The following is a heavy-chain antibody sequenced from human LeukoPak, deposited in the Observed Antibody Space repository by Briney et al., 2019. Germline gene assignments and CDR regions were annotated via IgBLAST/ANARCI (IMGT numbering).Heavy chain of an antibody. V-gene: IGHV4-34*01. CDR1: GGSFSGYY. CDR2: INHSGST. D-gene: IGHD2-2*01. Sequence: SETLSLXCAVYGGSFSGYYWSWIRQPPGKGLEWIGEINHSGSTNYNPSLKSRVTISVDTSKNQFSLKLSSVTAADTAVYYCARGKHIVVVPAANNWFDPWGQGTLVTVSS. J-gene: IGHJ5*02. CDR3: ARGKHIVVVPAANNWFDP.